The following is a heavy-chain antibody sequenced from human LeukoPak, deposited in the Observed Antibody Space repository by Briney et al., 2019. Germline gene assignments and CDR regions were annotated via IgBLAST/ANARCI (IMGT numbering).Heavy chain of an antibody. Sequence: GASVKVSCKASGGTFSSYAISWVRQAPGQGLEWMGGIIPIFGTANYAQKFQGRVTIPADESTSTAYMELSSLRSEDTAVYYCARNADCTNGVCYTFDYWGQGTLVTVSS. CDR1: GGTFSSYA. V-gene: IGHV1-69*01. CDR3: ARNADCTNGVCYTFDY. D-gene: IGHD2-8*01. CDR2: IIPIFGTA. J-gene: IGHJ4*02.